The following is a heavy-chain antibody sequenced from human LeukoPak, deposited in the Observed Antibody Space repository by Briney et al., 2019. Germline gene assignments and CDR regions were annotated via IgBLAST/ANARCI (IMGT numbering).Heavy chain of an antibody. J-gene: IGHJ3*01. CDR1: GFIFSSYN. Sequence: PGGSLRLSCAASGFIFSSYNMNWVRQAPGKGLEWVSAIRGSGAKTYYADSVKGRFTISRDNSRNTLYLQMNSLRDEDTAVYYCAQGDSYYDFLLSVWGQGTMVTVSS. V-gene: IGHV3-23*01. D-gene: IGHD3-3*01. CDR3: AQGDSYYDFLLSV. CDR2: IRGSGAKT.